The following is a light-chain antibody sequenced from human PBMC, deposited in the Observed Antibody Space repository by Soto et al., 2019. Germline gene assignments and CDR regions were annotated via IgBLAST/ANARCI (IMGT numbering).Light chain of an antibody. CDR1: QSISNY. J-gene: IGKJ1*01. CDR3: QESFTTPGT. Sequence: DIQMTQSPSSLSASVGDRVTITCRASQSISNYLHWYQQKPGKAPKLLISAASSLQSGVPSRFSGTGSGTDLSLTISSLQPDDFANYYCQESFTTPGTFGQGTKVEIK. CDR2: AAS. V-gene: IGKV1-39*01.